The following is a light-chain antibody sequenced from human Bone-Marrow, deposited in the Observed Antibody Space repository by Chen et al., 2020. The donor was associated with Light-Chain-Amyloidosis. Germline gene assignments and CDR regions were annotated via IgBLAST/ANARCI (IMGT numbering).Light chain of an antibody. CDR2: DDS. CDR1: NIGSTS. Sequence: SYVLTQPSSVSVAPAQTATLACGGNNIGSTSVHWYQQTPGQAPLLVVYDDSDRPSGIPERLSDSNSGNTATLTISRVEAGDEADYYCQVWDRSSDRPVFGGGTKLTVL. J-gene: IGLJ3*02. V-gene: IGLV3-21*02. CDR3: QVWDRSSDRPV.